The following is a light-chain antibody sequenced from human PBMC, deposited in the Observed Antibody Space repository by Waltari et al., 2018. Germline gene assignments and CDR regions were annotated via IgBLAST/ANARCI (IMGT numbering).Light chain of an antibody. V-gene: IGKV3-15*01. Sequence: EIVMTPSPATLSVSPGERATLTCRASQSLSDNLAWYQQKPSQAPRLLIYAASTSATGIPARFSGSGSGTDFTLTISSLQSEDFAIYYCQQYNTWPPITFGRGTRLEIK. CDR2: AAS. CDR1: QSLSDN. J-gene: IGKJ5*01. CDR3: QQYNTWPPIT.